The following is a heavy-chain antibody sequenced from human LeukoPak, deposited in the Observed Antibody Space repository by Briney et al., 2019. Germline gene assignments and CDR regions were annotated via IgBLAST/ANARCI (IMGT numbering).Heavy chain of an antibody. Sequence: SGGSLRLSCAASGFTFSSYAMSWVRQAPGKGLEWVSVIYTGGGTYYADSVRGRFTISRDNSKNTLYLQMNSLRAEDTAVYYCARAPGGDYYYYYGMDVWGQGTTVTVSS. CDR2: IYTGGGT. D-gene: IGHD3-16*01. CDR3: ARAPGGDYYYYYGMDV. J-gene: IGHJ6*02. V-gene: IGHV3-53*01. CDR1: GFTFSSYA.